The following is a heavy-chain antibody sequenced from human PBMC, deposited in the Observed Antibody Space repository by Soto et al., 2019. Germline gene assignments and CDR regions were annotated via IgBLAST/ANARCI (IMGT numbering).Heavy chain of an antibody. CDR3: ARVRPGITIFGVVAYFYYYMDV. CDR1: GYTFTSYD. D-gene: IGHD3-3*01. V-gene: IGHV1-8*01. J-gene: IGHJ6*03. CDR2: MNPNSGNT. Sequence: QVQLVQSGAEVKKPGASVKVSCKASGYTFTSYDINWVRQATGQGLEWMGWMNPNSGNTGYAQKFQGRVTMTRNTSISTAYMELSSLRSEDTAVYYCARVRPGITIFGVVAYFYYYMDVWGKGTTVTVS.